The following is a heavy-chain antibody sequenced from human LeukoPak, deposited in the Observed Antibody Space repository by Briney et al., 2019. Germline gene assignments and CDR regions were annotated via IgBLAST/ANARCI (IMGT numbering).Heavy chain of an antibody. J-gene: IGHJ3*02. Sequence: PSETLSLTCTVSGGSIGSYYWSWIRQPPGRGLEWIGEFNLGGGTNYNPSLRSRLTISVDAAKSQASLKLSSVTPVDTALYYCARIYNDTSGNHNQAFDMWGQGTMVTVSS. CDR1: GGSIGSYY. D-gene: IGHD3-22*01. V-gene: IGHV4-34*01. CDR2: FNLGGGT. CDR3: ARIYNDTSGNHNQAFDM.